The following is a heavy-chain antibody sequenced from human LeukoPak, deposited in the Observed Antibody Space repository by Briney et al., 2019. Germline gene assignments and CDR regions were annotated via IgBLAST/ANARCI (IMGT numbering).Heavy chain of an antibody. CDR1: GGTFSTFA. V-gene: IGHV1-69*13. Sequence: GASVKVSCKASGGTFSTFAINWVRQAPGQGLEWMGGIIPIFGTANYAQKFQGRVTITADESTSTAYMELSSLRSEDTAVYYCAREELGTAYYYDSSGSYFDYWGQGTLVTVSS. CDR3: AREELGTAYYYDSSGSYFDY. J-gene: IGHJ4*02. D-gene: IGHD3-22*01. CDR2: IIPIFGTA.